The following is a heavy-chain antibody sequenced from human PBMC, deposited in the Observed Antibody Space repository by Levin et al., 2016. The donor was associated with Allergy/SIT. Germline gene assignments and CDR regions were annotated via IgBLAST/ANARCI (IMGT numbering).Heavy chain of an antibody. CDR2: ISHSGNT. J-gene: IGHJ5*01. CDR3: ARLDGYTLDS. Sequence: SETLSLTCTVSGGSISSGGYYWSWIRQPLGKGLEWIGYISHSGNTYYTPSLKSRVTISEDRSKNQFSLNMNSVTAADTAVYFCARLDGYTLDSWGQGTLVTVSS. CDR1: GGSISSGGYY. D-gene: IGHD5-24*01. V-gene: IGHV4-30-2*01.